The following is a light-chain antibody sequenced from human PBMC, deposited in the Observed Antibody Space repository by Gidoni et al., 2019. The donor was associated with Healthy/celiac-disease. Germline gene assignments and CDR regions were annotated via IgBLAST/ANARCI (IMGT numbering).Light chain of an antibody. J-gene: IGKJ2*01. CDR1: QSVSSN. CDR3: QQYNNWPPVT. Sequence: EIVMTQSPATLSVSPGERATLSCRASQSVSSNLAGYQQNPGQAPRLPIYGASTRATGIPARFSGSGSGTEFTLTISSLQSEDFAVYYCQQYNNWPPVTFGQGTKLEIK. CDR2: GAS. V-gene: IGKV3-15*01.